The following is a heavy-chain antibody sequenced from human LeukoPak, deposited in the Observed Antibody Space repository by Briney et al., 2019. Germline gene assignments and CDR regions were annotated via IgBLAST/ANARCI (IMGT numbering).Heavy chain of an antibody. J-gene: IGHJ4*02. D-gene: IGHD3-3*01. CDR1: GYSFTSYW. Sequence: GESLQISCKGSGYSFTSYWIGWVRQLPGKGLEWLVIIYPGDSDTRYSPSFQGQVTISADKSISTAYLQWSSLKASDTAIDFCPGYGDFWRGSYYFDYWGQGTLVTVSS. CDR3: PGYGDFWRGSYYFDY. CDR2: IYPGDSDT. V-gene: IGHV5-51*01.